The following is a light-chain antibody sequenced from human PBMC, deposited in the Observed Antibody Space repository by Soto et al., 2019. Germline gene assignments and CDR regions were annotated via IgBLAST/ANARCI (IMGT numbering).Light chain of an antibody. CDR3: CSYAGSYNVV. CDR2: DVS. Sequence: QSALTQPRSVSGSPGQSVTISCTGTSSDVGVYNYVSWYQQHPGKAPKLTIYDVSKRPSGVPDRFSGSKSGNTASLTISGLQAEDEADYYCCSYAGSYNVVFGGGTKLTVL. V-gene: IGLV2-11*01. CDR1: SSDVGVYNY. J-gene: IGLJ2*01.